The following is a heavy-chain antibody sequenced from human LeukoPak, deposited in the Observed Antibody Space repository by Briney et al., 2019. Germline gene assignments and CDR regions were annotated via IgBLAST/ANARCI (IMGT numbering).Heavy chain of an antibody. J-gene: IGHJ4*02. CDR3: ARGPPRRDYYDSSGYFGYFDY. V-gene: IGHV3-74*01. CDR1: GFTFSSFW. Sequence: GGSLRLSCAASGFTFSSFWMHWVRQDPGKGLAWVSLINSDGSSTIHADSVRGRFTISRDNAKNTLYLQMNNVRAEDTAVYYCARGPPRRDYYDSSGYFGYFDYWGQGTLVTVSS. CDR2: INSDGSST. D-gene: IGHD3-22*01.